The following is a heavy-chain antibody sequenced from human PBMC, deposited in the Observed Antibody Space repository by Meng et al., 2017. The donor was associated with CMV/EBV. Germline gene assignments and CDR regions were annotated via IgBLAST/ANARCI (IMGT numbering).Heavy chain of an antibody. CDR1: GFTFRSSA. V-gene: IGHV3-23*01. Sequence: LSCAASGFTFRSSAMSWVRQAPGKGLEWVSAISGSGGSTYYADSVKGRFTISRDNSKNTLYLQMNSLRAEDTAVYYCAKWSSSGWLDYWGQGTLVTVSS. CDR2: ISGSGGST. CDR3: AKWSSSGWLDY. J-gene: IGHJ4*02. D-gene: IGHD6-19*01.